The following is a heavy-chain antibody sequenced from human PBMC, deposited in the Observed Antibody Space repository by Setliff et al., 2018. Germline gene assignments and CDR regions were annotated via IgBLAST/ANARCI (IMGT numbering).Heavy chain of an antibody. J-gene: IGHJ4*02. CDR2: ISAYNGHT. CDR1: GYNFAESI. D-gene: IGHD2-8*01. V-gene: IGHV1-18*01. Sequence: ASVKVPCKASGYNFAESIVSWVRQAPGQGLEWMGWISAYNGHTYSAQKFQARVTLTTDTSTNMAYMELRGLRSDDTAIYYCLRLVRYCTTIACHRTLGEEVWGQGTLVTVSS. CDR3: LRLVRYCTTIACHRTLGEEV.